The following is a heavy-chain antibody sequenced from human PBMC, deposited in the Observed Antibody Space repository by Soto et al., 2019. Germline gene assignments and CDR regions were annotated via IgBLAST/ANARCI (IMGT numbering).Heavy chain of an antibody. CDR1: GGPFSDYY. V-gene: IGHV4-34*01. J-gene: IGHJ5*02. CDR3: ARLTTWYYWFDP. Sequence: SETLSLTCAVYGGPFSDYYWNWIRQPPGKGLEWIGEISHSGSTNYNPSLRSRVSISVDTSKNRFSLKLGSVTAADTAVYYCARLTTWYYWFDPWGQGTLVTVSS. CDR2: ISHSGST. D-gene: IGHD6-13*01.